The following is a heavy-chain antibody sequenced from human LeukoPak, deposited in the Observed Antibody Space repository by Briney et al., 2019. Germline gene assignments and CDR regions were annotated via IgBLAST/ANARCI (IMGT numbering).Heavy chain of an antibody. D-gene: IGHD6-6*01. J-gene: IGHJ6*03. CDR2: INHSGST. CDR1: GGSFSGYY. V-gene: IGHV4-34*01. Sequence: SETLSLTCAVYGGSFSGYYWRWIRQPPEKGLEWIGEINHSGSTNYNPSLKSRVTISVVTSKIKFSLKLCSVTAADTAVYYCARGVPAIYSSIHDNYYYYMDVWGKGTTVTVSS. CDR3: ARGVPAIYSSIHDNYYYYMDV.